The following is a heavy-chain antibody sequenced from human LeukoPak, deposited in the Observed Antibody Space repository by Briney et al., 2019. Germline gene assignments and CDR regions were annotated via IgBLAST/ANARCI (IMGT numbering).Heavy chain of an antibody. J-gene: IGHJ3*02. CDR2: INPDSGGT. CDR1: GYTFTDYY. CDR3: ARGDDIYSAFDI. Sequence: ASVKVSCKASGYTFTDYYIHWVRQAPGQGLEWMGWINPDSGGTKYAQKFQGRVTMTRDTSISTAYMELSRLRSDETAVYYCARGDDIYSAFDIWAKGQWSPSLQ. D-gene: IGHD3-9*01. V-gene: IGHV1-2*02.